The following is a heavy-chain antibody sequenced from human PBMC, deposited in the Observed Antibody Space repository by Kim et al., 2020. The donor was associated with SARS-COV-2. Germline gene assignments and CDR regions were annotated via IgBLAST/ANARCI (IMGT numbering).Heavy chain of an antibody. CDR1: GLTFSNAW. CDR3: TRDLRQESTLDY. Sequence: GGSLRLSRVVSGLTFSNAWMRWVRQAPGKGLEWVGRIKSKSDGGTADYAATVKDRFTISRDDSETTVYLQMNSLKIEDTGVYYCTRDLRQESTLDYWGQGALVTVSS. V-gene: IGHV3-15*01. J-gene: IGHJ4*02. CDR2: IKSKSDGGTA. D-gene: IGHD3-10*01.